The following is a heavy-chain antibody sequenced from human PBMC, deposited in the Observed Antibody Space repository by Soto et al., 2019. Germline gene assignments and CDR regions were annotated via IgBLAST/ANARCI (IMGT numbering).Heavy chain of an antibody. CDR3: ARGSPYSSSWYGYSPPGYYYYGMDV. V-gene: IGHV4-34*01. Sequence: SETLSLTCAVYGGSFSGYYWSWIRQPPGKGLEWIGEINHSGSTNYNPSLESRVTISVDTSKNQFSLKLSSVTAADTAVYYCARGSPYSSSWYGYSPPGYYYYGMDVWGQGTTVTVSS. CDR1: GGSFSGYY. J-gene: IGHJ6*02. D-gene: IGHD6-13*01. CDR2: INHSGST.